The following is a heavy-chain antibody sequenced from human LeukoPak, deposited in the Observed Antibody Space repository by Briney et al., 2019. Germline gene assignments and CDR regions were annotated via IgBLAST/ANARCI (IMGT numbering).Heavy chain of an antibody. V-gene: IGHV4-38-2*02. CDR1: SYSIRSGYY. D-gene: IGHD3-3*01. Sequence: SETLSLTCTVSSYSIRSGYYWGWIRQPTGKGLEWIGSIDRSGRTYYNPSLNSRVTISVDTSKNQFSLKLSSVTTADTAVYYCARVHHGETISGVVLYWFDPWGQGTLVTVSS. CDR3: ARVHHGETISGVVLYWFDP. CDR2: IDRSGRT. J-gene: IGHJ5*02.